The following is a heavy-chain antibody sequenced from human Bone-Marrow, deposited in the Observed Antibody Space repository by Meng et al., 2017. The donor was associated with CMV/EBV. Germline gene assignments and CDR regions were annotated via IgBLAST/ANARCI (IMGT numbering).Heavy chain of an antibody. CDR1: GFTFSSYW. D-gene: IGHD4-17*01. CDR3: ARGSLSSDYGDPSAADY. Sequence: GESLKISCAASGFTFSSYWMSWVRQAPGKGLEWVANIKQDGSEKYYVDSVKGRFTISRDNAKNSLYLQMNSLRAEDTAVYYCARGSLSSDYGDPSAADYWGQGTLVTVSS. V-gene: IGHV3-7*01. CDR2: IKQDGSEK. J-gene: IGHJ4*02.